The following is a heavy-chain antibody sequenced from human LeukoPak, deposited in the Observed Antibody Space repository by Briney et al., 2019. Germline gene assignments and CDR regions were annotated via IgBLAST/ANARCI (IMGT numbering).Heavy chain of an antibody. J-gene: IGHJ4*02. Sequence: GRSLRLSCAASGFTFSSYGMHWVRQAPGKGLEWVAVISYDGSNKYYADSVKGRFTISRDNSKNTLYLQMNSLRAEDTAVYYCAKDPWGTMIVDYWGQGTLVTVSS. CDR2: ISYDGSNK. CDR1: GFTFSSYG. D-gene: IGHD3-22*01. CDR3: AKDPWGTMIVDY. V-gene: IGHV3-30*18.